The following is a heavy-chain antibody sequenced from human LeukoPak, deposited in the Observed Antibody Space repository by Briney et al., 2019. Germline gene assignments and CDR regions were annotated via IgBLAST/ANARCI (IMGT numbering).Heavy chain of an antibody. Sequence: PGGSLRLSCEASGLTFSSHWMSWVRQAPGKGLEWVAIIKQDGSEKDYVDSVTGRFTISRDNAKNSLYLQMNSLRDEDTAVYYCARDTSAWRYGMDVWGQGTTATVSS. CDR1: GLTFSSHW. J-gene: IGHJ6*02. CDR3: ARDTSAWRYGMDV. V-gene: IGHV3-7*01. D-gene: IGHD6-19*01. CDR2: IKQDGSEK.